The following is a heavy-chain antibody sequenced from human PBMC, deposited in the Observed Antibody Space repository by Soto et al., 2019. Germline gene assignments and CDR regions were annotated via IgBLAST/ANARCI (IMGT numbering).Heavy chain of an antibody. CDR2: IYWDDDE. CDR3: AHSRNLITEDAQVGDFDY. Sequence: QITLKESGPTLVKPAQTLALTCTFSGFSLTTDGEGVGWVRQPPGEALEWLALIYWDDDERYSPSLKTRLTITKDPSKNPVVLIMTNVDPVDTATYYRAHSRNLITEDAQVGDFDYWGQGTLVTVSS. J-gene: IGHJ4*02. D-gene: IGHD3-10*01. V-gene: IGHV2-5*02. CDR1: GFSLTTDGEG.